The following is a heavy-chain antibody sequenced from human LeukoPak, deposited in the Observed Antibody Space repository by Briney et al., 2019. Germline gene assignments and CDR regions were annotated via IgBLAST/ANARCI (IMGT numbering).Heavy chain of an antibody. J-gene: IGHJ4*02. V-gene: IGHV1-2*02. Sequence: ASVKVSCKASGYTFTGYYMHWVRQAPGQGLGWMGWINPNSGGTNYAQKFQGRVTMTRDTSISTAYMELSRLRSDDTAVYYCARDVGYSSSWSLDYWGQGTLVTVSS. CDR2: INPNSGGT. CDR1: GYTFTGYY. CDR3: ARDVGYSSSWSLDY. D-gene: IGHD6-13*01.